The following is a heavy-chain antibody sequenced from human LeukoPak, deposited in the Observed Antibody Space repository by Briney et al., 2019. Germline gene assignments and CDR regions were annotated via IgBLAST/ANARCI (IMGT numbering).Heavy chain of an antibody. J-gene: IGHJ4*02. CDR2: VSASNGHT. CDR3: ARKSKSYSSSSGYDY. D-gene: IGHD6-6*01. CDR1: GFSLDTYG. Sequence: ASVKVSCKASGFSLDTYGVHWVRQAPGQGLEWMGRVSASNGHTLYVQKLQGRVTITADESTSTAYMELSSLRSEDTAVYYCARKSKSYSSSSGYDYWGQGTLVTVSS. V-gene: IGHV1-18*01.